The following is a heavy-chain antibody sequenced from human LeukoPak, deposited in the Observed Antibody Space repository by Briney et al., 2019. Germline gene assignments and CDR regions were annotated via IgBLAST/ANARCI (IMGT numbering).Heavy chain of an antibody. CDR2: IYYSGRT. J-gene: IGHJ5*02. V-gene: IGHV4-39*07. D-gene: IGHD3-9*01. Sequence: SETLSLTCTVSGGSISSSSYYWGRIRQPPGKGLEWIGSIYYSGRTYYNPSLKSLDTISVDPSKNQFSLKLSSVTAADTAVYYCARARQKPYFEERRRGNWFDPWGQGTLVTVFS. CDR1: GGSISSSSYY. CDR3: ARARQKPYFEERRRGNWFDP.